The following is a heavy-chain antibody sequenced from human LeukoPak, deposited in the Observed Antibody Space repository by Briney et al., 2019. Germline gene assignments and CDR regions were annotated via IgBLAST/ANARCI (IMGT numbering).Heavy chain of an antibody. CDR2: IYYSGST. CDR3: ARDDGLGTFDY. CDR1: GGSISSSSYY. D-gene: IGHD1-1*01. Sequence: SETLSLTCTVSGGSISSSSYYWGWIRQPPGKGLEWIGSIYYSGSTYYNPSLKSRVTISVDTSKNQFSLKLSPVTAADTAVYYCARDDGLGTFDYWGQGTLVTVSS. V-gene: IGHV4-39*07. J-gene: IGHJ4*02.